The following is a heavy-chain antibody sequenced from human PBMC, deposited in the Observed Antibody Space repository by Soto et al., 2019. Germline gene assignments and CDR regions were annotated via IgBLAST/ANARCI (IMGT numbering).Heavy chain of an antibody. CDR3: AREGGYFDSSGSGVYHYYGVDV. Sequence: QVRLQGSGPGLVKPSETLSLTCTVSGGSISPYYWSWIRQPAGKGLEWIGRIYSSGSTNYDPSLKSRVTMSVDTSKNQCSLKMRSVTAADTAVYYCAREGGYFDSSGSGVYHYYGVDVWGQGTTVTVSS. CDR1: GGSISPYY. D-gene: IGHD3-22*01. CDR2: IYSSGST. V-gene: IGHV4-4*07. J-gene: IGHJ6*02.